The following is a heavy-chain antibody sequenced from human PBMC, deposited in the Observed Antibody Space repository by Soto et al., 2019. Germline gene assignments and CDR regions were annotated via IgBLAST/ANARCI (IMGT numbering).Heavy chain of an antibody. CDR2: ISTDGTNQ. Sequence: LILSFVASGFNFKAYGMHWVRQAPGKGLEWVAVISTDGTNQHHADSVKGRFTISRDNFKNTLYLQMNSLRPEDTAVYFCAVGGGDLSLTPFDYWGQGTLVTVSS. D-gene: IGHD3-16*02. CDR3: AVGGGDLSLTPFDY. V-gene: IGHV3-30-3*01. CDR1: GFNFKAYG. J-gene: IGHJ4*02.